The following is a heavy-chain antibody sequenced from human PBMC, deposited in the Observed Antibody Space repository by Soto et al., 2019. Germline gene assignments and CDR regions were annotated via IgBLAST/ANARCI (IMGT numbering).Heavy chain of an antibody. Sequence: ASVKVSCKASGYTFTSYAMHWVRQAPGQRLEWMGWINAGNGNTNYAQKLQGRVSMTTDTSTSTAYMELRSLRSDDTAVYYCARGKGPTGFDPWGQGTLVTVSS. V-gene: IGHV1-3*01. J-gene: IGHJ5*02. CDR2: INAGNGNT. CDR3: ARGKGPTGFDP. CDR1: GYTFTSYA.